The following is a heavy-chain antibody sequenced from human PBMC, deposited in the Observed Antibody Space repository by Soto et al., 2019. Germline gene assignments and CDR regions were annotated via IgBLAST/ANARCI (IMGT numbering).Heavy chain of an antibody. D-gene: IGHD3-10*01. CDR3: ARDCAGYHESGSCIYYYYGMDV. CDR2: FDPEDGET. V-gene: IGHV1-24*01. J-gene: IGHJ6*02. Sequence: ASVKVSCKVSGYTLTELSMHWVRQAPGKGLEWMGGFDPEDGETIYAQKFQGRVTMTEDTSTDTAYMELSSLRSEDTAVYYCARDCAGYHESGSCIYYYYGMDVWGQGTTVTVSS. CDR1: GYTLTELS.